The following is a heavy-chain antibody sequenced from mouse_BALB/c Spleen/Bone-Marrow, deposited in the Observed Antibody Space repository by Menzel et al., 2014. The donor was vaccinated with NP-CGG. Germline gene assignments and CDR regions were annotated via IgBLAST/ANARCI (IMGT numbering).Heavy chain of an antibody. Sequence: VKLQESGAELAKPGASVKMSCKASGYTFTSYWMHWVKQRPGQGLEWIGYINPSTGYTEYNQKFKDKATLTADKSSSTAFMQLSSLTSEDSAVYYCATGTFHFYFWGQGTTLPGSS. CDR3: ATGTFHFYF. CDR1: GYTFTSYW. J-gene: IGHJ2*01. D-gene: IGHD4-1*01. CDR2: INPSTGYT. V-gene: IGHV1-7*01.